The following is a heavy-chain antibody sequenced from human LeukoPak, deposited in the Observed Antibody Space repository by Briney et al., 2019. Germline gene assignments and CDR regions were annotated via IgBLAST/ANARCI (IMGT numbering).Heavy chain of an antibody. D-gene: IGHD3-22*01. V-gene: IGHV3-23*01. J-gene: IGHJ4*02. CDR1: GFTFDDYA. CDR3: AKGSRDSSSYCFDY. Sequence: DPGGSLRLSCAASGFTFDDYAMHWVRQAPGKGLEWVSGISGSGDSTYYADSVKGRFTISSDKSKNTLYLQMHSLRVEDTAVYYCAKGSRDSSSYCFDYWGQGTLVTVSS. CDR2: ISGSGDST.